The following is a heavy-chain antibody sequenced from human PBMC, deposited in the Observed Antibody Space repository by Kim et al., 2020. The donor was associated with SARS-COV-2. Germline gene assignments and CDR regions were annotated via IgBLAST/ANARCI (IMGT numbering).Heavy chain of an antibody. CDR3: ARDRNWGSDNWYLDL. D-gene: IGHD7-27*01. Sequence: GGSLRLSCAASGFTFRNYGMHWVRQAPGRGLEWVAVIWYDGSNAKYADSVKGRLTVSRDNSKNTQYLQMNSLRAEDTAVYYCARDRNWGSDNWYLDLWGRGTLVTVSS. CDR1: GFTFRNYG. J-gene: IGHJ2*01. V-gene: IGHV3-33*01. CDR2: IWYDGSNA.